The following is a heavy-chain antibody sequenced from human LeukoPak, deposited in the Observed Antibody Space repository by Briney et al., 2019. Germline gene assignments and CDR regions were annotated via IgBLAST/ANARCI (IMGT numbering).Heavy chain of an antibody. Sequence: GGSLRLSCAASGFTFTNYWMSWVRQAPGKGLEWIGRIQSKTDGGTTDYAAPVKGRFTISRDDSKNTLYLQMNSLKTEGTAVYYCTTHRGDKGLLWFGELLGYWGQGTLVTVSS. D-gene: IGHD3-10*01. CDR1: GFTFTNYW. J-gene: IGHJ4*02. CDR3: TTHRGDKGLLWFGELLGY. V-gene: IGHV3-15*01. CDR2: IQSKTDGGTT.